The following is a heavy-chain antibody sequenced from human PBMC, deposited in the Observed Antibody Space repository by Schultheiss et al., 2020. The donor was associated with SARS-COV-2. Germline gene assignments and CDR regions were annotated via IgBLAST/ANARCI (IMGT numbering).Heavy chain of an antibody. Sequence: SETLSLTCTVSGGSISTGGYSWSWIRQHPGKGLEYIGYIYYSGSTYYNPSLKNRVTISLDTSKNQFSLKLNSVTAADTAVYYCARASLFWSGYSNAFDIWGQGTMVTVSS. D-gene: IGHD3-3*01. CDR2: IYYSGST. V-gene: IGHV4-31*03. CDR3: ARASLFWSGYSNAFDI. CDR1: GGSISTGGYS. J-gene: IGHJ3*02.